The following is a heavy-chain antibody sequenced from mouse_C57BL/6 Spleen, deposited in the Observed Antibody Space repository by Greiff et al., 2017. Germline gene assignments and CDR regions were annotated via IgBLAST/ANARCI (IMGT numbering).Heavy chain of an antibody. CDR2: ISPGDGDT. J-gene: IGHJ4*01. CDR1: GYAFSSSW. D-gene: IGHD1-2*01. V-gene: IGHV1-82*01. Sequence: QVQLQQSGPELVKPGASVKISCKASGYAFSSSWMNWVKQRPGKGLERIGRISPGDGDTNYNGKFKGKATLTADKSSSTAYMQLSSLTSEDSAVYFCARSITTAYAMDYWGQGTSVTVSS. CDR3: ARSITTAYAMDY.